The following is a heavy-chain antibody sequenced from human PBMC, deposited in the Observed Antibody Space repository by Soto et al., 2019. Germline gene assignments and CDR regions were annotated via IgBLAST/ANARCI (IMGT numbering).Heavy chain of an antibody. CDR1: GASVSSYF. CDR3: ARVHSGWSSGHGLDV. D-gene: IGHD6-19*01. Sequence: KPSETLSLTCTVSGASVSSYFCSWVRQPPGKGLEWIGYIYNSGRTNYTPSLKSRVTISLDTSDNDFSLRLTSLTAADTAVYYCARVHSGWSSGHGLDVGGQGTTVTVSS. CDR2: IYNSGRT. V-gene: IGHV4-59*02. J-gene: IGHJ6*02.